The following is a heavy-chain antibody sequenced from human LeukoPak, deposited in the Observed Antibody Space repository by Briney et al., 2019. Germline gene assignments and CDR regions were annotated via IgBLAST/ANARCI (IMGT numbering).Heavy chain of an antibody. D-gene: IGHD3-10*01. Sequence: GGSLRLSCAASGFTVSSNYMSWVRQPAGKGLEWVSLISWDGGSTYYADSVKGRFTISRDNNKNSLYLQMNSLRTEDTALYYCAKDMSRTYYDYFDYWGQGTLVTVSS. V-gene: IGHV3-43*01. CDR1: GFTVSSNY. J-gene: IGHJ4*02. CDR2: ISWDGGST. CDR3: AKDMSRTYYDYFDY.